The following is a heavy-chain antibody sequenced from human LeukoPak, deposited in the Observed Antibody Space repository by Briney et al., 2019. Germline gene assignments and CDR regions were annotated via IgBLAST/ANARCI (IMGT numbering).Heavy chain of an antibody. Sequence: AGGSLRLSCAASGLTFSSYTMSWVRQAPGKGLEWVSAISAGGGNTYYADSVKGRFTISRDNSKNTLYLQMNSLRAEDTAVYSCAVPQWELLNWGQGTLVPVSS. V-gene: IGHV3-23*01. CDR2: ISAGGGNT. J-gene: IGHJ4*02. CDR3: AVPQWELLN. CDR1: GLTFSSYT. D-gene: IGHD1-26*01.